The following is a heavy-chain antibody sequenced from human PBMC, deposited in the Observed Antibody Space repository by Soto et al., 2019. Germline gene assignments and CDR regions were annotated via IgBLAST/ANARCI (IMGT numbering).Heavy chain of an antibody. D-gene: IGHD3-3*01. CDR1: GYTFTSYG. CDR3: ASEMSDFWSGFLGAFDI. J-gene: IGHJ3*02. CDR2: ISAYNGNT. Sequence: ASVKVSCKASGYTFTSYGISWVRQAPGQGLEWMGWISAYNGNTNYAQKLQGRVTMTTDTSTSTAYMELRSLRSDDTAVYYCASEMSDFWSGFLGAFDIWGQGTMVTVSS. V-gene: IGHV1-18*01.